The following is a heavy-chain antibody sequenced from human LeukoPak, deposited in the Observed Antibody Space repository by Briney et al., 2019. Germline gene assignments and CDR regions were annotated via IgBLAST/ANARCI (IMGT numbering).Heavy chain of an antibody. CDR2: INPSDGST. V-gene: IGHV1-46*01. Sequence: ASVKVSCKASGYIFITYYLHWVRQAPGQGLEWMGVINPSDGSTNYAQKFQGRVTMTRDTSTRTVYMQLSSLRSDDTAVYYCARDVAREIDYWGQGTLVTVSS. CDR3: ARDVAREIDY. J-gene: IGHJ4*02. CDR1: GYIFITYY.